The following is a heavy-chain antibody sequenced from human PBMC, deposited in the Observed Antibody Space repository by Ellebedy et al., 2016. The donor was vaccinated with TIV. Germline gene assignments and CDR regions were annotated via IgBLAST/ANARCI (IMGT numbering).Heavy chain of an antibody. CDR2: IHHTGDT. D-gene: IGHD4-17*01. Sequence: SETLSLXCYVSGGSITSAYWNWIRRPPGKGLEWIGYIHHTGDTNCNPSLKGRVTLSVDTSKNRFSLRMTSVTAADTAVYYCASSPYGDYGIGYWGQGTLVTVSS. CDR3: ASSPYGDYGIGY. V-gene: IGHV4-59*01. J-gene: IGHJ4*02. CDR1: GGSITSAY.